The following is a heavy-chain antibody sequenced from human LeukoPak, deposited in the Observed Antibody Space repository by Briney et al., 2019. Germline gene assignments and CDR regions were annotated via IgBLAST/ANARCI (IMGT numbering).Heavy chain of an antibody. CDR3: AVAHDYGRYYYGMDV. J-gene: IGHJ6*02. Sequence: GASVKVSCKASGYTFTAYAMNWVRQAPGQGLEWMGWINTNTGNPTYAQGFTGRFVFSLDTSVSTAYLQISSLKAEDTAVYYCAVAHDYGRYYYGMDVWGQGTTVTVPS. CDR2: INTNTGNP. D-gene: IGHD4-17*01. V-gene: IGHV7-4-1*02. CDR1: GYTFTAYA.